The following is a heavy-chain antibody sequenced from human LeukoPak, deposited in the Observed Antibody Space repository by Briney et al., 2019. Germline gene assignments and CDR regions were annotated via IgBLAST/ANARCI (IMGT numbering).Heavy chain of an antibody. J-gene: IGHJ4*02. CDR2: ICSSSTFI. V-gene: IGHV3-21*01. CDR1: GFTFSNYS. CDR3: ARDMSRYCSGGSCYSGAPVDY. Sequence: PGGSLRLSCAASGFTFSNYSTNWVRQAPGKGLEWVSSICSSSTFIYYADSVKGRFTVSRDNAKNSLYLLLNSLRAEDTAVYYCARDMSRYCSGGSCYSGAPVDYWGQGTPVTVSS. D-gene: IGHD2-15*01.